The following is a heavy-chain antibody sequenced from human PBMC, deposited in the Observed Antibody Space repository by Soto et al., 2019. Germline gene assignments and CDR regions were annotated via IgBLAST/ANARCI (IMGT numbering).Heavy chain of an antibody. CDR1: GYSFINYW. V-gene: IGHV5-10-1*01. J-gene: IGHJ2*01. CDR2: IDPCESYT. CDR3: ARLSRLHRDWYFDL. Sequence: EVQLVQSGAEVKKPGESLRISCKGSGYSFINYWISWVRQMPGKGLEWMGRIDPCESYTNYSPSFQVHVSISADKSISTAYLQWSSLKASDTAMYYCARLSRLHRDWYFDLWGRGTLVTVSS. D-gene: IGHD4-4*01.